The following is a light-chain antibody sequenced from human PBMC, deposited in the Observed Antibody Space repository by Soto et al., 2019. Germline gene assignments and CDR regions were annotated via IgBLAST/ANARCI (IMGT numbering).Light chain of an antibody. V-gene: IGKV4-1*01. CDR2: WTS. Sequence: DIVMTQSPDSLAASLGERATINCKSSQSVLYSSNNKNYVAWYQQRPGQPPKPLIYWTSIRESGVPDRFSGSGSGTDFTLTISSLQAEDVAVYFCQQYYSPPLTFGGGTKVEIK. CDR1: QSVLYSSNNKNY. CDR3: QQYYSPPLT. J-gene: IGKJ4*01.